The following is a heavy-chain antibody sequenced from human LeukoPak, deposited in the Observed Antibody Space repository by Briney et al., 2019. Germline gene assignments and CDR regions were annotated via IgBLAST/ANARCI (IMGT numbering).Heavy chain of an antibody. V-gene: IGHV4-31*03. CDR3: AGYYYYYGMDV. CDR1: GGSISSGGYY. J-gene: IGHJ6*02. CDR2: IYYSGST. Sequence: SETLSLTCTVSGGSISSGGYYWSWIRQHPGKGLEWIGYIYYSGSTYYNPSLKSRVTISVDTSKNQFSLKLSSVTAADTAVNYCAGYYYYYGMDVWGQGTTVTVSS.